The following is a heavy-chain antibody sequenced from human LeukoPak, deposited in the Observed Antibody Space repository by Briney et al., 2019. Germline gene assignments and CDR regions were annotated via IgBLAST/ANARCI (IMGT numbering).Heavy chain of an antibody. V-gene: IGHV1-2*02. CDR2: INPNSGGT. CDR3: ARDGRRGSWYYLNPHFYYYYGMDV. D-gene: IGHD6-13*01. CDR1: GYTFTGYY. Sequence: ASVKVSCKASGYTFTGYYMHWVRQAPGQGLEWMGWINPNSGGTNYAQKFQGRVTMTRDTSISTAYMELSRLRSDDTAVYYCARDGRRGSWYYLNPHFYYYYGMDVWGQGTTVTVSS. J-gene: IGHJ6*02.